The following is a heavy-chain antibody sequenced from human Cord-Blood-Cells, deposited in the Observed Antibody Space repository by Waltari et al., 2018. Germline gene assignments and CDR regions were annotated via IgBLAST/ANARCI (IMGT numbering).Heavy chain of an antibody. J-gene: IGHJ4*02. CDR2: IYYSGST. D-gene: IGHD3-3*01. CDR1: GGSISSSSYY. V-gene: IGHV4-39*01. CDR3: ARHRFLEWLFDY. Sequence: QLQLQESGPGLVKPSETLSLTCPVSGGSISSSSYYWGWIRQPPGKGLEWIGSIYYSGSTYYNPSLKSRVTISVDTSKNQFSLKLSSVTAADTAVYYCARHRFLEWLFDYWGQGTLVTVSS.